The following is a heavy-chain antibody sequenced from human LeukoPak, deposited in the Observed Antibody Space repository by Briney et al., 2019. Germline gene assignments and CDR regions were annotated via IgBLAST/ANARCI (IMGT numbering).Heavy chain of an antibody. J-gene: IGHJ6*03. CDR3: ARGESSPPSYYYYYMDV. CDR1: GGSISSYY. V-gene: IGHV4-59*01. D-gene: IGHD6-13*01. CDR2: IYYSGSN. Sequence: SSETLSLTCTVSGGSISSYYWSWIRQPPGKGLEWIGYIYYSGSNNYNPSLKSRVTISVDTSKNQFSLKLNSVTAADTAVYYCARGESSPPSYYYYYMDVWGKGTTVTVSS.